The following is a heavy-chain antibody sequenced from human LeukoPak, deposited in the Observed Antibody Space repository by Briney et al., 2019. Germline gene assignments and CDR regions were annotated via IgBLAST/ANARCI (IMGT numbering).Heavy chain of an antibody. J-gene: IGHJ4*02. V-gene: IGHV4-59*11. CDR3: ARFSWGCSTASCYLTN. CDR1: GGSLSGHY. CDR2: IYYTGTT. D-gene: IGHD2-2*01. Sequence: SETLSLTCTVGGGSLSGHYWGWLRQPPGKGLELVGHIYYTGTTFYNPSLNSRVTITLDTSRNQFSLRLTSVIAADTAVYYCARFSWGCSTASCYLTNWGQGALVTVSS.